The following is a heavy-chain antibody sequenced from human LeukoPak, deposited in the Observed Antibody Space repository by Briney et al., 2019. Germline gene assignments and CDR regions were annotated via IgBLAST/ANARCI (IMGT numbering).Heavy chain of an antibody. CDR2: IYTSGST. CDR3: ARGLRFLEWLSLHITYYFDY. Sequence: PSQTLSLTCTVSGVSISSGSYYWSWLRQPAGKGLEWIGRIYTSGSTNYNPSLKSRVTISVDTSKNQFSLKLSSVTAADTAVYYCARGLRFLEWLSLHITYYFDYWGQGTLVTVSS. CDR1: GVSISSGSYY. J-gene: IGHJ4*02. D-gene: IGHD3-3*01. V-gene: IGHV4-61*02.